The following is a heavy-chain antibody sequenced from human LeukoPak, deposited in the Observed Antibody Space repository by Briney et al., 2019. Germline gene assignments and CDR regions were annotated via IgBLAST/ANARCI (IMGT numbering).Heavy chain of an antibody. CDR1: GFTFSSYW. CDR3: ARDSLTKGGDY. J-gene: IGHJ4*02. D-gene: IGHD3-16*01. Sequence: GGSLRLSCVASGFTFSSYWMSWVRQAPGKGLEWVANIKVDGSEEYYVDSVKGRFTISRDNAKNSLYLQMNSLRAEDTALYYCARDSLTKGGDYWGQGTLDTVSS. CDR2: IKVDGSEE. V-gene: IGHV3-7*01.